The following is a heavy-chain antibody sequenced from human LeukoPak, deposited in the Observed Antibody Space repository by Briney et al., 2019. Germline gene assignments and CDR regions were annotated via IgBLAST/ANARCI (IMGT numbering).Heavy chain of an antibody. D-gene: IGHD6-19*01. V-gene: IGHV3-7*01. J-gene: IGHJ4*02. CDR1: QFTFSGHW. CDR2: IKQDGSEI. CDR3: AGGSGWLPGY. Sequence: PGGSLRLSCAASQFTFSGHWMNWVRQAPGKGLEWVAIIKQDGSEIRYVDSVKGRFTISRDNTKNVLYLQMNSLRAEDTAVYYCAGGSGWLPGYWGQGTLVTDSS.